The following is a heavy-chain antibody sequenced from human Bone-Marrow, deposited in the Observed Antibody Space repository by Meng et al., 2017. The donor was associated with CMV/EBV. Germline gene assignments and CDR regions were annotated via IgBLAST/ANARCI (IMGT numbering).Heavy chain of an antibody. J-gene: IGHJ3*01. CDR1: GFTFSSYW. V-gene: IGHV3-7*01. CDR3: VRDYCTNGVCLDAFAV. D-gene: IGHD2-8*01. Sequence: GGSLRLSCAASGFTFSSYWMSWVRQAPGKGLEWVANIKQDGSEKYYVDSVKGRFTISRDNAKNSLYLQMNSLRAEDTAVYYCVRDYCTNGVCLDAFAVWGQGTMVTVSS. CDR2: IKQDGSEK.